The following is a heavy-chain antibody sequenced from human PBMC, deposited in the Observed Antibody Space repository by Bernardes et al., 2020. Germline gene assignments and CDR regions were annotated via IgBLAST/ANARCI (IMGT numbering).Heavy chain of an antibody. J-gene: IGHJ4*02. CDR3: AGQRDSWRGFGPATPFPGDY. CDR1: GFTVSSNY. Sequence: GGSLRLSCAATGFTVSSNYMTWVRQTPGKGLEWVSVFYAGGNTYYADSVKGRFTISRDSSKNTLYLQMNSLRAEDTAMYFCAGQRDSWRGFGPATPFPGDYWGQGTLVTVSS. CDR2: FYAGGNT. V-gene: IGHV3-66*04. D-gene: IGHD3-3*01.